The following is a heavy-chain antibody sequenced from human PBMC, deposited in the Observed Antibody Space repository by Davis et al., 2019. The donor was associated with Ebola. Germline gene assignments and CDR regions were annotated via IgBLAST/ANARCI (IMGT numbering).Heavy chain of an antibody. Sequence: SQTLSLTCAISGDSVSSNSAAWNWIRQSPSRGLEWLGRTYYRSKWYNDYAVSVKSRITINPDTSKNQFSLKLSSVTAADTAVYYCARAENIVVVPAAPFNPHPPYYYYGMDVWGKGTTVTVSS. CDR3: ARAENIVVVPAAPFNPHPPYYYYGMDV. CDR2: TYYRSKWYN. J-gene: IGHJ6*04. CDR1: GDSVSSNSAA. V-gene: IGHV6-1*01. D-gene: IGHD2-2*01.